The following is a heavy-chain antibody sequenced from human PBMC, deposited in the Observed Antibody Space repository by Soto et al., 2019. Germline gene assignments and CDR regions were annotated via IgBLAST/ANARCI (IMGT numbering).Heavy chain of an antibody. V-gene: IGHV3-23*01. J-gene: IGHJ6*02. Sequence: GSLRLSCAASGFTFSSYAMSWVRQAPGKGLEWVSVIRSSGDRTYYADSVKGRFTISRDNSKNTLYMQMNSLRAEDTAVYYCAKQQGPGTPYYYAMDVWGQGTTVTVSS. CDR3: AKQQGPGTPYYYAMDV. D-gene: IGHD1-1*01. CDR2: IRSSGDRT. CDR1: GFTFSSYA.